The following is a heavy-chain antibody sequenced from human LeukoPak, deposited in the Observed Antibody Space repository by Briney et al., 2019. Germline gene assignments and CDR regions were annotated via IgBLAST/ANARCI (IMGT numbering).Heavy chain of an antibody. Sequence: SVKVSCKASGGTFSSYAISWVRQAPGQGLEWMGRIIPTLEIANYAQKFQGRITITADKSTGTAYMELSSLRPEDTAVYYCARDRMDTGTYFDYWGQGTLVTVSS. V-gene: IGHV1-69*04. CDR2: IIPTLEIA. CDR3: ARDRMDTGTYFDY. D-gene: IGHD5-18*01. J-gene: IGHJ4*02. CDR1: GGTFSSYA.